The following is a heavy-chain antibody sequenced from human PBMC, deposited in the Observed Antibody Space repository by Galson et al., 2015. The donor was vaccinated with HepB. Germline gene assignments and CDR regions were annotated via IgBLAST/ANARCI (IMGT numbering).Heavy chain of an antibody. CDR3: AKNTVPDY. V-gene: IGHV3-53*01. CDR1: GLTVSNNY. J-gene: IGHJ4*02. Sequence: SLRLSCAASGLTVSNNYMTWVRQAPGKGLEWVSVIYSGGGTYYADSVKGRFTISRDNSKNTLYLQMNSLRAEDTAVYYCAKNTVPDYWGQGTLVIVSS. D-gene: IGHD4-17*01. CDR2: IYSGGGT.